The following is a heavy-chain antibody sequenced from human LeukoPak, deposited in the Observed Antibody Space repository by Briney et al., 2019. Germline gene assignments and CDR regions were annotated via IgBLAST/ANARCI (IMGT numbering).Heavy chain of an antibody. Sequence: SVKVSCKASRGTFSSYAISWVRQAHGQGLEWMGRIIPIFGIANYAQKFQGRVTITADKSTSTAYMELSSLRSEDTAVYYCASGGGYYSIPFDYWGQGALVTVSS. CDR3: ASGGGYYSIPFDY. CDR2: IIPIFGIA. J-gene: IGHJ4*02. D-gene: IGHD3-22*01. CDR1: RGTFSSYA. V-gene: IGHV1-69*04.